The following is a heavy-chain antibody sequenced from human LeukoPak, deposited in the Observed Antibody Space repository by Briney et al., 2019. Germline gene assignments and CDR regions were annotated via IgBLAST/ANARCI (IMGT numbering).Heavy chain of an antibody. CDR3: AKHRSTSCYAASNF. CDR2: ISDGIT. V-gene: IGHV3-23*01. CDR1: GFTFRSYA. Sequence: PGGSLRLSCAASGFTFRSYAMSWVRQAPGRGLEWVSGISDGITYFADSVKGRFTNTSDNFKNTLYLQMNSLRAEGTAVYYFAKHRSTSCYAASNFWGQGTVVTVSS. J-gene: IGHJ4*02. D-gene: IGHD2-2*01.